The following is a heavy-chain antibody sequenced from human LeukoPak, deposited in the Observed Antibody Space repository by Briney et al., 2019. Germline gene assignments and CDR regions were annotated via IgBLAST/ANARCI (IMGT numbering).Heavy chain of an antibody. D-gene: IGHD1-26*01. CDR1: AFIFSGHL. Sequence: GGSLRLSCEGSAFIFSGHLMNWVRQTTGKGLEWVSYINSRSSTIYYADSVRGRFTISRDNAKNSLYLQMNSLKAEDTAIYYCAREVGTPQAFDIWGQGTMVTVSS. CDR2: INSRSSTI. V-gene: IGHV3-48*01. J-gene: IGHJ3*02. CDR3: AREVGTPQAFDI.